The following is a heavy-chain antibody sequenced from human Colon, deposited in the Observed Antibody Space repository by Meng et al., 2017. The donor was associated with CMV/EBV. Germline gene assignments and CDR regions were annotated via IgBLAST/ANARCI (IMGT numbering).Heavy chain of an antibody. CDR3: ARGHRYGDVSSYYLGLDF. D-gene: IGHD5-18*01. CDR1: GFSISSDGYY. V-gene: IGHV4-31*03. J-gene: IGHJ6*02. Sequence: SETLSLTCTVSGFSISSDGYYWSWIRQHPGKGLEWVGYIYYTGRTYYNPSLKSRVTISVDTSKNQLSLKLSSVTAADTAVYYCARGHRYGDVSSYYLGLDFWGQGTTVTVSS. CDR2: IYYTGRT.